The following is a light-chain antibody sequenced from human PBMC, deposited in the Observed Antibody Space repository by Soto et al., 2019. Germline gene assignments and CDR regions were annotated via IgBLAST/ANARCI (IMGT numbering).Light chain of an antibody. J-gene: IGKJ5*01. Sequence: EIMLTQSPGTLSLSPGERATLSCRASQSVSSSSYLAWYQQRPGQAPRLLIYGASSRATGIPDRFSGSGSGTDSTLTISRLEPEDFAVYYCQQHGAFGQGTRLEIK. CDR1: QSVSSSSY. V-gene: IGKV3-20*01. CDR2: GAS. CDR3: QQHGA.